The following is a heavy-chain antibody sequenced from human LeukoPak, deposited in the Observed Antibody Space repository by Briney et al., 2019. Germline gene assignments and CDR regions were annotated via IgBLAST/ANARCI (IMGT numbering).Heavy chain of an antibody. J-gene: IGHJ4*02. CDR1: GFTFSDYA. D-gene: IGHD6-19*01. Sequence: PGGSLRLSCTASGFTFSDYAMTWGRQAPGKRLEWVGFIINKANGGTADYAASVKGRFTISRDDSKTIAYLQMTSLRPDDTAVYYCSRAYSTGWLGINDYWGQGALVTVSS. CDR2: IINKANGGTA. CDR3: SRAYSTGWLGINDY. V-gene: IGHV3-49*04.